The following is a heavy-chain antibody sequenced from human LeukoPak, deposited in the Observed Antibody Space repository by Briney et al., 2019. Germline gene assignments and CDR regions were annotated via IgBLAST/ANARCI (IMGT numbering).Heavy chain of an antibody. J-gene: IGHJ4*02. CDR2: IGTAGDT. CDR3: ARDTGYYDSSGYRN. Sequence: GGSLRLSCAASGFTFSSYWMHWVRQATGKGLEWVSAIGTAGDTYYPGSVKGRFTISRENAKNSLYLQMNSLRAGDTAVYYCARDTGYYDSSGYRNWGQGTLVTVSS. CDR1: GFTFSSYW. D-gene: IGHD3-22*01. V-gene: IGHV3-13*01.